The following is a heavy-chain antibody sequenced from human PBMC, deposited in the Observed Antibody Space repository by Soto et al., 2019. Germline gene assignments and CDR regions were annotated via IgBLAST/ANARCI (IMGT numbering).Heavy chain of an antibody. D-gene: IGHD3-22*01. CDR3: ARAAPNMRNSSGYYTLFDY. Sequence: PSETLSLTCTVSGGSISSGGYYWSWIRQHPGKGLEWIGYIYYSGSTYYNPSLKSRVTISVDTSKNQFSLKLSSVTAADTAVYYCARAAPNMRNSSGYYTLFDYSGQGTLVTVSS. CDR2: IYYSGST. V-gene: IGHV4-31*03. J-gene: IGHJ4*02. CDR1: GGSISSGGYY.